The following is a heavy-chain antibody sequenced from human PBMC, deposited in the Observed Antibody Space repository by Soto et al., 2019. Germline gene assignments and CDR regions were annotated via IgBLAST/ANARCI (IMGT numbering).Heavy chain of an antibody. J-gene: IGHJ4*02. Sequence: PGGSLILSCAASGFTFSSYGMHWVLQAPGKGLEWVAVISYDGSNKYYADSVKGRFTISRDNSKNTLYLQMNSLRAEDTAVYYCAKGATIFGVVRFDYWGQGTLVSVSS. CDR1: GFTFSSYG. CDR3: AKGATIFGVVRFDY. D-gene: IGHD3-3*01. CDR2: ISYDGSNK. V-gene: IGHV3-30*18.